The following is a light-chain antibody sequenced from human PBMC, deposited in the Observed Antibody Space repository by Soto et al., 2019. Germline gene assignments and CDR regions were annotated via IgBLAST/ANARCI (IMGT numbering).Light chain of an antibody. CDR3: QQYNTYYS. V-gene: IGKV1-5*01. Sequence: DIPMTQSPSTLSASVGDRVTITCRASQSMSGWLAWYQQKPGKAPKLLIYDASNLESGVPSRFGGSGSGTEFTLTIRSLQPYDFASYYCQQYNTYYSFGQGTKLEIK. CDR2: DAS. J-gene: IGKJ2*03. CDR1: QSMSGW.